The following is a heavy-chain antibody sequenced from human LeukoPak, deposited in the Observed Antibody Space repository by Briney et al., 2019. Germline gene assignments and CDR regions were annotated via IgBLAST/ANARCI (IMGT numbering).Heavy chain of an antibody. D-gene: IGHD6-13*01. CDR2: IKRDGSEK. Sequence: GGSLRLSCAASGFTFSSYWMSWVRQAPGKGLEWVANIKRDGSEKYYVDSVKGRFTISRDNAKNSLYLQMNSLRAEDTAVYYCARDDSSSWYGPEDYWGQGTLVTVSS. CDR1: GFTFSSYW. CDR3: ARDDSSSWYGPEDY. J-gene: IGHJ4*02. V-gene: IGHV3-7*01.